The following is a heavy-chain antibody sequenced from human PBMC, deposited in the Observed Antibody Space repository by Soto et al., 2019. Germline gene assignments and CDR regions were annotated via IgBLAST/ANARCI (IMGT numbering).Heavy chain of an antibody. CDR3: ASQGERDYYDTGGYG. V-gene: IGHV1-69*12. CDR1: GGTFSNYA. J-gene: IGHJ1*01. Sequence: QFQLVQSGAEVKKPGSSVKVSCKASGGTFSNYALSWVRQAPGQGLEWMGDIIPIFGTTKNAQKFQGRVTITADEATASAYMELNSLISEDTAVYYWASQGERDYYDTGGYGWGQGTLVTVSS. CDR2: IIPIFGTT. D-gene: IGHD3-22*01.